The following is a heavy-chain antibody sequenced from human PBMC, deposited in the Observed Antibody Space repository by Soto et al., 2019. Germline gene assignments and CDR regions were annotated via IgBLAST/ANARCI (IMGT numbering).Heavy chain of an antibody. J-gene: IGHJ3*02. V-gene: IGHV3-23*01. CDR2: ISGSGEST. CDR3: AKDGGITMFRGRARGFDI. CDR1: GFTFNIFA. D-gene: IGHD3-10*01. Sequence: GGSLRLSCAASGFTFNIFAMGWVRQAPGQGLEWVSGISGSGESTYFADSVEGRFTISRDDSKNTVHLQLNSLKAEDTAVYYFAKDGGITMFRGRARGFDIWGPGKRVTVSS.